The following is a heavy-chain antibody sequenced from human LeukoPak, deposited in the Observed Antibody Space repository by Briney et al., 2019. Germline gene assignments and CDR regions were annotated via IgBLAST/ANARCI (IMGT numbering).Heavy chain of an antibody. D-gene: IGHD3-22*01. V-gene: IGHV1-8*01. CDR2: MNPNSGNT. J-gene: IGHJ6*03. CDR1: GYTFTSYD. Sequence: ASVKVSCKASGYTFTSYDINWVRQATGQGLEWVGWMNPNSGNTGYAQKFQGRVTMTRNTSISTAYMELSSLRSEDTAVYYCARGTDSSGYYWNYYYMDVWGKGTTVTVSS. CDR3: ARGTDSSGYYWNYYYMDV.